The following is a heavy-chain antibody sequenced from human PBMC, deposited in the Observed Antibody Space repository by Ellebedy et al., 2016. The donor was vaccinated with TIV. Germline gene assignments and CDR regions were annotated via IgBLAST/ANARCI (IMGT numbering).Heavy chain of an antibody. D-gene: IGHD4-23*01. CDR3: ARDRWPYFFDC. CDR1: GFSFSSSG. CDR2: IRSDGSNK. Sequence: GESLKISCAASGFSFSSSGMHWVRQAPGKGLEWVAFIRSDGSNKYYTDSVEGRFTISRDNSKNIVYLQTNSLRAEDTAVYYCARDRWPYFFDCWGQGTLVTVSS. J-gene: IGHJ4*02. V-gene: IGHV3-30*02.